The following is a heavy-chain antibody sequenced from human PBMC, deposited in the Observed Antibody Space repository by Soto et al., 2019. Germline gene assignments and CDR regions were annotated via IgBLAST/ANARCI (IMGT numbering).Heavy chain of an antibody. CDR1: GFTFSGSA. V-gene: IGHV3-73*01. CDR2: IRSKANSYAT. Sequence: VGSLRLSCAASGFTFSGSAMHWVRQASGKGLEWVGRIRSKANSYATAYAASVKGRFTISRDDSKNTAYLQMNSLKTEDTAVYYCTRRVYGSGSYYFIDYWGQGTLVTVSS. D-gene: IGHD3-10*01. J-gene: IGHJ4*02. CDR3: TRRVYGSGSYYFIDY.